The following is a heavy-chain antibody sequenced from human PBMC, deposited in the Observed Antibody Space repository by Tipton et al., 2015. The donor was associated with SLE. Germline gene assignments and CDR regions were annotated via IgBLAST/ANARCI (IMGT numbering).Heavy chain of an antibody. CDR1: GGSISSHY. CDR2: IYYSGST. Sequence: TLSLTCAVSGGSISSHYWSWIRQPPGKGLEWIGYIYYSGSTNYNPSLKSRVTISVDTSKNQFSLKLSSVTAADTAVYYCAGCGSGILDAFDIWGQGTMVTVSS. J-gene: IGHJ3*02. D-gene: IGHD3-10*01. V-gene: IGHV4-59*11. CDR3: AGCGSGILDAFDI.